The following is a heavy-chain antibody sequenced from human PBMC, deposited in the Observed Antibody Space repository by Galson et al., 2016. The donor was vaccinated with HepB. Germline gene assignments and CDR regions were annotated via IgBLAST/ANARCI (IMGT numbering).Heavy chain of an antibody. CDR3: ARAYDFWSGAYFEAFDI. Sequence: SVKVSCKASGYSFTRSAINWLRQAPGQRPEWMGWINAGNGNTKYSQKFQGRVTITRDTSARTAHMELSSLRSEDTAVYYCARAYDFWSGAYFEAFDIWGQGTMVTVSS. CDR1: GYSFTRSA. D-gene: IGHD3-3*01. J-gene: IGHJ3*02. V-gene: IGHV1-3*01. CDR2: INAGNGNT.